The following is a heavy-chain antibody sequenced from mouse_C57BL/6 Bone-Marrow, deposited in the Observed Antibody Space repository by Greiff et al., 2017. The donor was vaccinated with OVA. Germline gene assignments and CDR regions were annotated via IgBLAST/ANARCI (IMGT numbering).Heavy chain of an antibody. CDR2: ISSGSSTI. J-gene: IGHJ3*01. CDR3: ARTAY. V-gene: IGHV5-17*01. CDR1: GFTFSDYG. Sequence: EVKLVESGGGLVKPGGSLKLYCAASGFTFSDYGMHWVRQAPEKGLEWVAYISSGSSTIYYADTVKGRFTISRDNAKNTLFLQMTSLRSEDTAMYYCARTAYWGQGTLVTVSA.